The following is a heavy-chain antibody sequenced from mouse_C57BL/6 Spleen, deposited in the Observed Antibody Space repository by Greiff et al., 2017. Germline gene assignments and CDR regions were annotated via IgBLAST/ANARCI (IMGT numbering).Heavy chain of an antibody. Sequence: QVQLKQSGAELVKPGASVKISCKASGYAFSSYWMNWVKQRPGKGLEWIGQIYPGDGDTNYNGKFKGKATLTADKSSSTAYMQLSSLTSEDSAVYFCARGDYDYDGGFAYWGQGTLVTVSA. CDR3: ARGDYDYDGGFAY. J-gene: IGHJ3*01. CDR2: IYPGDGDT. D-gene: IGHD2-4*01. V-gene: IGHV1-80*01. CDR1: GYAFSSYW.